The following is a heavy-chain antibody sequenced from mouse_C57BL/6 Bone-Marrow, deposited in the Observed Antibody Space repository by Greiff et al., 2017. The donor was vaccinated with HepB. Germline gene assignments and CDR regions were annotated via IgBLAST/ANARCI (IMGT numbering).Heavy chain of an antibody. J-gene: IGHJ2*01. Sequence: QLQQSGAELVRPGASVKLSCTASGFNIKDYYMHWVKQRPEQGLEWIGRIDPEDGDTEYAPKFQGKATMTADTSSNTAYLQLSSLTSEDTAVYYCTTCILRYPYYFDYWGQGTTLTVSS. CDR1: GFNIKDYY. CDR2: IDPEDGDT. V-gene: IGHV14-1*01. CDR3: TTCILRYPYYFDY. D-gene: IGHD1-1*01.